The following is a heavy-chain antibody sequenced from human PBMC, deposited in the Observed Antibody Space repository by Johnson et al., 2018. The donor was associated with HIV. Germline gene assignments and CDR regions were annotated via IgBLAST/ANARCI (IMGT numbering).Heavy chain of an antibody. CDR2: ISGSGGST. D-gene: IGHD3-22*01. J-gene: IGHJ3*02. Sequence: VQLVESGGGLVQPGGSLRLSCAASGFTFSNYAMSWVRQAPGKGLEWVSAISGSGGSTYYADSVKGRFTISRDNSKNTLYLQMNSLRAEDTAVYYGAKDPWITMITLCVSDAFDIWGQGTMVTGSS. V-gene: IGHV3-23*04. CDR1: GFTFSNYA. CDR3: AKDPWITMITLCVSDAFDI.